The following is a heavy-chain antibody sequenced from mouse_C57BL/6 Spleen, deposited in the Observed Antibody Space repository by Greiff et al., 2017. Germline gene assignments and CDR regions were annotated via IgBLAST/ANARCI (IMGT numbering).Heavy chain of an antibody. D-gene: IGHD2-2*01. J-gene: IGHJ2*01. CDR1: GFNIKDDY. CDR3: TTSSTMVTTGGDY. CDR2: IDPENGDT. Sequence: EVQLVESGAELVRPGASVKLSCTASGFNIKDDYMHWVKQRPEQGLEWIGWIDPENGDTEYASKFQGKATITADTSSNTAYLQLSSLTSEDTAVYYCTTSSTMVTTGGDYWGQGTTLTVSS. V-gene: IGHV14-4*01.